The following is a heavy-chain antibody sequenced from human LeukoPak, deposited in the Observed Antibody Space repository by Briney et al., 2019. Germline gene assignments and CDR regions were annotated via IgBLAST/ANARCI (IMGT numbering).Heavy chain of an antibody. CDR2: ISHDGSNI. Sequence: PGGSLRLSCASSGFTFYNYGMHWVRQAPGTGLEWVAVISHDGSNIHYGDSVKGRFTISRDNSKNTLYLQMNSLRVEDTAVYYCAKDPYRVVVATGNYLDPWGQGTLVTVSA. D-gene: IGHD2-21*01. V-gene: IGHV3-30*18. CDR3: AKDPYRVVVATGNYLDP. CDR1: GFTFYNYG. J-gene: IGHJ5*02.